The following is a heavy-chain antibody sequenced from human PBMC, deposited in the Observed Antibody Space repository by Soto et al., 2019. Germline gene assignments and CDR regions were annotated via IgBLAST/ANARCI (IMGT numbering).Heavy chain of an antibody. V-gene: IGHV4-31*03. CDR2: IYDSVNT. CDR3: ARVDHRGYFAIMTDY. Sequence: SETLSLTCTVSGDSLSSGGHYWSWIRQHPGKGLEWIGHIYDSVNTYYSPSLRSRVTISADMSKNQFSLNLRSVTAADTAVYYCARVDHRGYFAIMTDYWGQGTLVTAPQ. D-gene: IGHD3-16*01. CDR1: GDSLSSGGHY. J-gene: IGHJ4*02.